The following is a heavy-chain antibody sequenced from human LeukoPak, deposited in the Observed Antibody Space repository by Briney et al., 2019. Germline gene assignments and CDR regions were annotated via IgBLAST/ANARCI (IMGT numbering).Heavy chain of an antibody. CDR1: GFIFSTCS. J-gene: IGHJ4*02. CDR3: ATPSNSTGYRYFDS. D-gene: IGHD3-22*01. CDR2: ISYSGSYT. Sequence: PGGSLRLSCAASGFIFSTCSMNWVRQPPGKGLEWVSYISYSGSYTYYADSVKGRFTISRDNAKNSLFLQMNSLRADDTAVYYCATPSNSTGYRYFDSWGQGTLVTVSS. V-gene: IGHV3-21*01.